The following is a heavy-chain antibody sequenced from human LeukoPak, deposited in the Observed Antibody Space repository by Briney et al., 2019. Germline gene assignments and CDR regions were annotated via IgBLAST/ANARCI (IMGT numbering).Heavy chain of an antibody. CDR3: ARLKEGIDY. D-gene: IGHD3-10*01. J-gene: IGHJ4*02. Sequence: SETLSLACAVSGGSISGSSYFWGWIRQPPGKGLEWIGSIYYSGNTYYNPSLKSRVTISVDTSKNQFSLKLSSVTAADTAVYYCARLKEGIDYWGQGTLVTVSS. CDR2: IYYSGNT. V-gene: IGHV4-39*01. CDR1: GGSISGSSYF.